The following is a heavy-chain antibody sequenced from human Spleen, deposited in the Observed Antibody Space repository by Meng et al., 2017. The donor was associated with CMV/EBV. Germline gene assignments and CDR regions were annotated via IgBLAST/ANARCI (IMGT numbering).Heavy chain of an antibody. V-gene: IGHV3-9*01. Sequence: GGSLRLSCVGSGFTFNDYAMHWVRQVPGKGLEWVSGIRWHGAVIGCADSVKGRFTISRDNAKHSLYLQISSLRAEDTAFYYCAKEGLVYGDFDQWGQGTLVTVSS. CDR2: IRWHGAVI. CDR1: GFTFNDYA. J-gene: IGHJ4*02. D-gene: IGHD2-8*01. CDR3: AKEGLVYGDFDQ.